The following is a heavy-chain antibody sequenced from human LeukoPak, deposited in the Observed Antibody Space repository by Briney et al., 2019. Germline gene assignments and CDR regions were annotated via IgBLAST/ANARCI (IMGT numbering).Heavy chain of an antibody. D-gene: IGHD3-9*01. V-gene: IGHV1-18*01. Sequence: ASVKVSCKASGYTFTSYGISWVRQAPGQGLEWMGWISAYKGNTDYAQKLQGRVTMTTDTSTSTAYMELRSLRSDDTAVYYCARDLGNEYDTLTGYYLTFLFDYWGQGTLVTVSS. CDR3: ARDLGNEYDTLTGYYLTFLFDY. CDR2: ISAYKGNT. CDR1: GYTFTSYG. J-gene: IGHJ4*02.